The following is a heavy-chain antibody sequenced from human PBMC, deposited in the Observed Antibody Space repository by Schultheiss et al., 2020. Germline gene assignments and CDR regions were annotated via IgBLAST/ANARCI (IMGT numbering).Heavy chain of an antibody. CDR2: ISGSGGST. D-gene: IGHD6-6*01. Sequence: GVSLKISCAASGFTFSSYAMSWVRQAPGKGLEWVSAISGSGGSTYYADSVKGRFTISRDNSKNTLYLQMNSLRAEDTAVYYCARGLIAARPFGSESYYGMDVWGQGTTVTVSS. CDR1: GFTFSSYA. J-gene: IGHJ6*02. V-gene: IGHV3-23*01. CDR3: ARGLIAARPFGSESYYGMDV.